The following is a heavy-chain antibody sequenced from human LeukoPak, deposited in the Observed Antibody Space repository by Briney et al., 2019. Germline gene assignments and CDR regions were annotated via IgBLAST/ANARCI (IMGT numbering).Heavy chain of an antibody. Sequence: ASVKVSCKASGYTFTSYGISWVRQAPGQGLEWMGWISAYNGNTNYAQKFQGRVTMTRDTSISTAYMELSRLRSDDTAVYYCARAVRLVRGVISIDYWGQGTLVTVSS. D-gene: IGHD3-10*01. CDR2: ISAYNGNT. J-gene: IGHJ4*02. CDR3: ARAVRLVRGVISIDY. V-gene: IGHV1-18*01. CDR1: GYTFTSYG.